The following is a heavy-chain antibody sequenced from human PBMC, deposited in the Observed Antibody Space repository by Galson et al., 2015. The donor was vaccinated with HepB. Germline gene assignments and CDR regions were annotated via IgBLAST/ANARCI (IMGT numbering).Heavy chain of an antibody. CDR1: RFTFSDYA. CDR2: ISHSGGTT. CDR3: AMGEWNPFWFDP. Sequence: SLRLSCAASRFTFSDYAMSWVRQAPGQGLEWISTISHSGGTTYYPDSVKGRFTISRDNSKNTLSLQMSSLRAEDTAVYYCAMGEWNPFWFDPWGQGTLVTVSS. J-gene: IGHJ5*02. D-gene: IGHD3-16*01. V-gene: IGHV3-23*01.